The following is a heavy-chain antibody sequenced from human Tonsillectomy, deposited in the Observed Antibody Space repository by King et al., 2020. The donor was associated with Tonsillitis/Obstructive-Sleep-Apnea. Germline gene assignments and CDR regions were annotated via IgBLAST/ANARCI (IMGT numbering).Heavy chain of an antibody. D-gene: IGHD1-1*01. CDR3: ARGEGTGTTYYFDY. J-gene: IGHJ4*02. V-gene: IGHV4-34*01. CDR2: INHSGSA. Sequence: VQLQQWGAGLLKPSETLSLTCAVYGGSFSAYYWTWIRQPPGNGLEWIGEINHSGSANYNPSLKSRVTISLDTSKKQFSLKLNSVTAADTAVYYCARGEGTGTTYYFDYWGQGTLVTVSS. CDR1: GGSFSAYY.